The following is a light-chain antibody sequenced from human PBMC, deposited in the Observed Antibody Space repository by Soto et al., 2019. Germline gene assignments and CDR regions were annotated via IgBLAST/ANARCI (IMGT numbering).Light chain of an antibody. J-gene: IGKJ1*01. CDR3: QQSYSSPPT. CDR2: AAS. CDR1: QSILYSSNSKNH. V-gene: IGKV1-39*01. Sequence: DIVMTQSPDSLAVSLGERATITCKSSQSILYSSNSKNHLNWYQQKPGKAPKLLIFAASSLQSGVPSRFSGSRSGPDFTLTISSLQPEDFATYYCQQSYSSPPTFGQGTKVDIK.